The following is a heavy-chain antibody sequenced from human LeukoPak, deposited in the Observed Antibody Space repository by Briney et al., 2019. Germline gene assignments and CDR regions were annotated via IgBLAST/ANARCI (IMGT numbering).Heavy chain of an antibody. CDR3: AKDRAVPAAFGPLWFDP. CDR1: GYTFSGYY. D-gene: IGHD2-2*01. Sequence: ASVKVSCKASGYTFSGYYVHWVRQAPGQGLEWMGWINPKSGDTKYAEKFQGRVTLTRDTSINTAYMEMTRLTSEDTAVYYCAKDRAVPAAFGPLWFDPWGQGTLVSVSS. CDR2: INPKSGDT. J-gene: IGHJ5*02. V-gene: IGHV1-2*02.